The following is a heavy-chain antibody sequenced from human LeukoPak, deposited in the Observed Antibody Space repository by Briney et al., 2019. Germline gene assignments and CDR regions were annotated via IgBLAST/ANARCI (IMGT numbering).Heavy chain of an antibody. J-gene: IGHJ4*02. Sequence: PSETLSLTCTVSGGSISSVSYYWSWIRQPPGKGLEWIGRIYTSGSTNYNPSLKSRVTISVDTSKNQFSLKLSSVTAADTAVYYCARSYCSSTSCYTGGFDYWGQGTLVTVSS. CDR1: GGSISSVSYY. CDR2: IYTSGST. CDR3: ARSYCSSTSCYTGGFDY. D-gene: IGHD2-2*02. V-gene: IGHV4-61*02.